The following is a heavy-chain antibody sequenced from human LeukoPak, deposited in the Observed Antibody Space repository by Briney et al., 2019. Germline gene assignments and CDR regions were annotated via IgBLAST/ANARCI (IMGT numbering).Heavy chain of an antibody. J-gene: IGHJ5*02. CDR3: ARLGPFYDSSSYGDYNWFDP. D-gene: IGHD3-22*01. Sequence: SVNVSCKASGGTFSSYAISWVRQAPGQGLEWMGGIIPIFGTANYAQKFQGRVTITADESTSTAYMELSSLRSEDTAVYYCARLGPFYDSSSYGDYNWFDPWGQGTLVTVSS. CDR1: GGTFSSYA. CDR2: IIPIFGTA. V-gene: IGHV1-69*13.